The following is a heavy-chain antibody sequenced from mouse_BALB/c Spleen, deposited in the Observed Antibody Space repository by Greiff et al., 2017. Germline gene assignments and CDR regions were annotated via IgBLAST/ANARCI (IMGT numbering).Heavy chain of an antibody. J-gene: IGHJ2*01. V-gene: IGHV3-6*02. Sequence: EVKLQESGPGLVKPSQSLSLTCSVTGYSITSGYYWNWIRQFPGNKLEWMGYISYDGSNNYNPSLKNRISITRDTSKNQFFLKLNSVTTEDTATYYCARGLTGTLDYWGQGTTLTVSS. CDR3: ARGLTGTLDY. CDR2: ISYDGSN. D-gene: IGHD4-1*01. CDR1: GYSITSGYY.